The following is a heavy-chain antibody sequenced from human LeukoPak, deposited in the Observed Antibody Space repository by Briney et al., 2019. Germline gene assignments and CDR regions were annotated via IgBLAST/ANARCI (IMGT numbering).Heavy chain of an antibody. CDR1: GGSISSGGYY. V-gene: IGHV4-30-2*01. CDR2: IYHSGST. CDR3: ARVKKRTVLDY. J-gene: IGHJ4*02. D-gene: IGHD1-1*01. Sequence: SQTLSLTCTVSGGSISSGGYYWSWIRQPPGKGLEWIGYIYHSGSTYYNPSLKSRVTISVDRSKNQFSLKLSSVTAADTAVYYCARVKKRTVLDYWGQGTLATVSS.